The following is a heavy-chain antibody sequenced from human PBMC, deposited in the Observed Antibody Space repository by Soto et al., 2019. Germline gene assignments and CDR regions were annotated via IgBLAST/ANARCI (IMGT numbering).Heavy chain of an antibody. CDR1: GGSISSSSYY. D-gene: IGHD3-10*01. CDR3: ARQRGNYGSGSYYNDPYYYYYMDV. Sequence: SETLSLTCTVSGGSISSSSYYWGWIRQPPGKGLEWIGSIYYSGSTYYNPSLKSRVTISVDTSKNQFSLKLSSVTAADTAVYYCARQRGNYGSGSYYNDPYYYYYMDVWGKGTTVTVSS. V-gene: IGHV4-39*01. CDR2: IYYSGST. J-gene: IGHJ6*03.